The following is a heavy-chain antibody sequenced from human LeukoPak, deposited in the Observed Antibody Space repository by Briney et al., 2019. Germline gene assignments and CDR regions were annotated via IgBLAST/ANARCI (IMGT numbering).Heavy chain of an antibody. V-gene: IGHV3-49*04. CDR3: TRDGRIAAAGAYYYYYMDV. CDR2: IRSKAYGGTT. J-gene: IGHJ6*03. CDR1: GFTFSSYA. Sequence: GGSLRLSCAASGFTFSSYAMSWVRQAPGKGLEWVGFIRSKAYGGTTEYAASVKGRFTISRDDSKSIAYLQMNSLKTEDTAVYYCTRDGRIAAAGAYYYYYMDVWGKGTTVTISS. D-gene: IGHD6-13*01.